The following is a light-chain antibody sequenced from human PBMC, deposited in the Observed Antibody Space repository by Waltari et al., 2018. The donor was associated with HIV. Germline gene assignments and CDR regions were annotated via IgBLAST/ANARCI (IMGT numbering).Light chain of an antibody. V-gene: IGLV2-11*01. CDR1: SRYLNDDLN. CDR3: CSYGGTYLFWI. CDR2: GVN. J-gene: IGLJ2*01. Sequence: QSALTQPRSVSGSPGQSVTISCTASSRYLNDDLNVPWYQHHAGKAPKLIIFGVNQRPSGVPDRFSGSKSGSTASLTISGLQAEDEGHYYCCSYGGTYLFWIFGGGTQLTVL.